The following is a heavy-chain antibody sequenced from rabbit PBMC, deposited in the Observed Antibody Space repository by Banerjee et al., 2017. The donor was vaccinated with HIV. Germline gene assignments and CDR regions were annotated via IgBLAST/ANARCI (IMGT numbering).Heavy chain of an antibody. V-gene: IGHV1S40*01. CDR3: ATTVSGYYTTFTL. CDR2: IYAGSGYT. D-gene: IGHD1-1*01. CDR1: GFDFSSNA. Sequence: QSLEESGGDLVKPGASLTLTCKASGFDFSSNAMCWVRQAPGKGLEWIACIYAGSGYTYCASWAQGRFTISKPSSTTVTLQMTSLTAADTATYFCATTVSGYYTTFTLWGPGTLVTVS. J-gene: IGHJ4*01.